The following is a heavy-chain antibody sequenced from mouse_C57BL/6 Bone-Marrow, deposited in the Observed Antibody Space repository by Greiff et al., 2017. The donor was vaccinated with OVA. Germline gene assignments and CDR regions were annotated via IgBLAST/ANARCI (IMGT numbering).Heavy chain of an antibody. Sequence: DVMLVESGGGLVQPGGSLKLSCAASGFTFSDYYMYWVRQTPEKRLEWVAYISNGGGSTYYPDTVKGRFTISRDNAKNTLYLQMSRLKSEDTAMYYCARQRGFTTVVAQDWYFDVWGTGTTVTVSS. D-gene: IGHD1-1*01. CDR3: ARQRGFTTVVAQDWYFDV. CDR2: ISNGGGST. CDR1: GFTFSDYY. V-gene: IGHV5-12*01. J-gene: IGHJ1*03.